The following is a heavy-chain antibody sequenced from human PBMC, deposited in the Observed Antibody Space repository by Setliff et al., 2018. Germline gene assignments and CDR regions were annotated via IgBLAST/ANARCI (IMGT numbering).Heavy chain of an antibody. CDR1: GGSFSGYY. J-gene: IGHJ6*02. Sequence: SETLSLTCAVYGGSFSGYYWSWIRQPLGKGLEWIGEINHSGSTNYNPSLKSRVTISVDTSKNQFSLKLSSVTAADTAVYYCARGKVLYDYVWGSYRYEDYYYGMDVWGQGTTVTVSS. D-gene: IGHD3-16*02. CDR2: INHSGST. CDR3: ARGKVLYDYVWGSYRYEDYYYGMDV. V-gene: IGHV4-34*01.